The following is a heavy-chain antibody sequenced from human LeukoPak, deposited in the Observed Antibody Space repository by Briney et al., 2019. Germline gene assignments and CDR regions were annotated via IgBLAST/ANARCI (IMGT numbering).Heavy chain of an antibody. J-gene: IGHJ1*01. D-gene: IGHD6-13*01. CDR3: ARGQYSSSWYAEYFQH. CDR1: GFTFSSYE. Sequence: PGGSLRLSCAASGFTFSSYEMNWVRQAPGKGLEWVSYISSSGSTIYYADSVKGRFTISRDNAKNSLYLQMNSLRAEDTAVYYCARGQYSSSWYAEYFQHWGQGTLVTVSS. V-gene: IGHV3-48*03. CDR2: ISSSGSTI.